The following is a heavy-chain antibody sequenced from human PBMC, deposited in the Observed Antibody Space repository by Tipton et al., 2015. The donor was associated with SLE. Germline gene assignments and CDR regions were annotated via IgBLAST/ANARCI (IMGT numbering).Heavy chain of an antibody. D-gene: IGHD3-9*01. CDR3: ARDDGLIGVTGYGYFQH. V-gene: IGHV4-38-2*02. J-gene: IGHJ1*01. Sequence: GLVKPSGTLSLTCSVSGYSISSGYYWGWIRQSPGKGLEWIGSIFHTGHTYLNPSLKSRVTVSVDTSKNHFSLHMTSVTAADTALYYCARDDGLIGVTGYGYFQHWGQGALVSVSS. CDR2: IFHTGHT. CDR1: GYSISSGYY.